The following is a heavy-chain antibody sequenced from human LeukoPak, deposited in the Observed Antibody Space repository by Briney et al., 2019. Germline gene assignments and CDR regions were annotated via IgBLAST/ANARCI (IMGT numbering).Heavy chain of an antibody. CDR3: AREFLEPDSSGYQVDY. CDR2: INPGGGNT. Sequence: ASVKVSCKASGYTFTNYYMHWVRQAPGQGLEWMGLINPGGGNTNYAQNFQGRVTMTRDTSTSTVYMELSSLRSEDTAVYYCAREFLEPDSSGYQVDYWGQGTLVTVSS. V-gene: IGHV1-46*01. D-gene: IGHD3-22*01. J-gene: IGHJ4*02. CDR1: GYTFTNYY.